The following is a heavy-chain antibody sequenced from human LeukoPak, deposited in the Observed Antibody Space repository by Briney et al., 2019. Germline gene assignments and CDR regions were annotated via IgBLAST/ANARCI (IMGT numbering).Heavy chain of an antibody. CDR3: AGGNFYDSRGHPYHFHY. Sequence: SETLSLTCTVSGVSISSYYWSWIRQPPGKGLEWIGYIYYTENTNYNPSLKSRVTISVDTSKNQFSLNLTSVTAADTAVYYCAGGNFYDSRGHPYHFHYWGQGTLVTVPS. J-gene: IGHJ4*02. CDR2: IYYTENT. V-gene: IGHV4-59*01. D-gene: IGHD3-22*01. CDR1: GVSISSYY.